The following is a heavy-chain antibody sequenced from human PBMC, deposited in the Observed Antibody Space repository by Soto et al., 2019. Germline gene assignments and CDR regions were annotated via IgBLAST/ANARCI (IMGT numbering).Heavy chain of an antibody. D-gene: IGHD2-15*01. CDR2: IIAYNGNT. J-gene: IGHJ5*02. V-gene: IGHV1-18*04. CDR1: GYTFTTYV. CDR3: ARVVTMKSSYWFDP. Sequence: SVKVSSTSSGYTFTTYVISCLRHAPGQGLQWMGLIIAYNGNTNYAQKLQGRVTRTTDTSTSTAYMELRSLRSDDTAVYYCARVVTMKSSYWFDPWGQGTLVTVSS.